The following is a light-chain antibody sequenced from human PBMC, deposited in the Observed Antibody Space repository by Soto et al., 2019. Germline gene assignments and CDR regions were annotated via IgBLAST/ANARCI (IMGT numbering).Light chain of an antibody. V-gene: IGKV3-15*01. CDR3: QQYNDWPPYT. J-gene: IGKJ2*01. CDR2: GAS. Sequence: EILMTQSPATLSVSPGERATLSCRASQTGTGALAWYQQKPGQAPRLLIYGASTRATGIPDRFSGSGSGTEFTLTISSLQSEDFAVYYCQQYNDWPPYTFGQGTNVEIK. CDR1: QTGTGA.